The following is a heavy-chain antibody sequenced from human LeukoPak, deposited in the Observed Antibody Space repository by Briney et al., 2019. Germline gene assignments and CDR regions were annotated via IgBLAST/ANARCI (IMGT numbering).Heavy chain of an antibody. J-gene: IGHJ5*02. CDR2: INWNGGST. V-gene: IGHV3-20*04. Sequence: GGSLRLSCAASGFTFDDYGMSWVRQAPGKGLEWVSGINWNGGSTGYADSVKGRFTISRDNAKNSLYLQMNSLRAEDTAVYYCAKEQRGYTGYAVGSWFDPWGQGTLVTVSS. D-gene: IGHD5-12*01. CDR1: GFTFDDYG. CDR3: AKEQRGYTGYAVGSWFDP.